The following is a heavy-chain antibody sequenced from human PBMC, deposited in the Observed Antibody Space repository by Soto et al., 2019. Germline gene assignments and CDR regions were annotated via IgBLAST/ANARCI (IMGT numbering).Heavy chain of an antibody. CDR3: ASPPGPYDSSGYYYY. D-gene: IGHD3-22*01. CDR2: ISGIGGST. V-gene: IGHV3-23*01. Sequence: GALRVSGAASVFTFSSYAMSWVRQAPGKGLEWVSAISGIGGSTYYADSVKGRFTISRDNSKNTLYLQMNSLSAEDMAVYYCASPPGPYDSSGYYYYWGQGTLVTLPS. CDR1: VFTFSSYA. J-gene: IGHJ4*02.